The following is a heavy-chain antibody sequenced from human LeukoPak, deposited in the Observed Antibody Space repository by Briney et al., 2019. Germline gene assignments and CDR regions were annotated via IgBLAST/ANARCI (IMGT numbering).Heavy chain of an antibody. Sequence: SETLSLTCAVYGESFSGYYYSWIRQPPGKGLEWIGEINHSGSTNYNPSLKSRVTISVDTSKNQFSLKLTSVTAAETAVYYCATLRRGGYWGQGTLVTVSS. J-gene: IGHJ4*02. CDR1: GESFSGYY. CDR2: INHSGST. V-gene: IGHV4-34*01. D-gene: IGHD3-10*01. CDR3: ATLRRGGY.